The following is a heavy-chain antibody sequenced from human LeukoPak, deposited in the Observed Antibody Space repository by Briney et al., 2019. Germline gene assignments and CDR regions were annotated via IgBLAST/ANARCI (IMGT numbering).Heavy chain of an antibody. V-gene: IGHV3-30*04. J-gene: IGHJ6*04. Sequence: GGSLRLSCAASGFTFSSYAMHWVRQAPGKGLEWVAVISYDGSNKYYADSVKGRFTISRDNSKNTLYLQMNSLSAEDTAVYYCARDSGPYGSGSQAYYYYGMDVWGKGTTVTVSS. D-gene: IGHD3-10*01. CDR3: ARDSGPYGSGSQAYYYYGMDV. CDR2: ISYDGSNK. CDR1: GFTFSSYA.